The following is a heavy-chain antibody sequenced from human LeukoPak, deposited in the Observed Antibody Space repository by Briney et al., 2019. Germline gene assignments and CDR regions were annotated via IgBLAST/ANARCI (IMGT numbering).Heavy chain of an antibody. D-gene: IGHD2-15*01. Sequence: GGSLRLSCVGSGFTFSTSEMNWVRQAPGKGLEWLSFISREGSEIHYAASVEGRFTISRDNAKNTLYYYCAKGGPQGDCSAGTCYGDYWGQGTLVTVSS. CDR1: GFTFSTSE. V-gene: IGHV3-48*03. CDR2: ISREGSEI. J-gene: IGHJ4*02. CDR3: CYGDY.